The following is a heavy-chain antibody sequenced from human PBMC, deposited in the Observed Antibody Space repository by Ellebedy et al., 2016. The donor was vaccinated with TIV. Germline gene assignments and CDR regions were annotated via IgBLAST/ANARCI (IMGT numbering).Heavy chain of an antibody. CDR3: ARDRGSSWYVGHY. Sequence: GGSLRLSXAASGFTFSSYSMNWVRQAPGKGLEWVSSVSSSSSYIYYADSVKGRFTISRDNAKNSLYLEMNSLRAEDTAVYYCARDRGSSWYVGHYWGQGTLVTVSS. V-gene: IGHV3-21*01. CDR1: GFTFSSYS. J-gene: IGHJ4*02. D-gene: IGHD6-13*01. CDR2: VSSSSSYI.